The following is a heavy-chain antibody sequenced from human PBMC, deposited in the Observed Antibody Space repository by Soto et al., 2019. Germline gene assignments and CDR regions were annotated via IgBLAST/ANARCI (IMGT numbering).Heavy chain of an antibody. J-gene: IGHJ4*02. CDR3: AKDQVSIVVVPAALG. V-gene: IGHV3-23*01. D-gene: IGHD2-2*01. CDR2: ISGSGGST. CDR1: GFTFSSYA. Sequence: GGSLRLSCAASGFTFSSYAMSWVRQAPGKGLEWVSAISGSGGSTYYADSVKGRFTISRDNSKNTLYLQMNSLRAEDTAVYYCAKDQVSIVVVPAALGWGQGTLVTVSS.